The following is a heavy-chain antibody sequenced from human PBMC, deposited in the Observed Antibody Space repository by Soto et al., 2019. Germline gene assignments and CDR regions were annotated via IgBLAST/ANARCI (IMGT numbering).Heavy chain of an antibody. V-gene: IGHV3-23*01. Sequence: PGGSLRLSCAASGFTFSSYAMSWVRQAPGKGLGWVSAISGSGGSTYYADSVKGRFTISRDNSKNTLYLQMNSLRAEDTAVYYCAKDPSSDCSSTSCYLFGMDVWGQGTTVTVSS. CDR2: ISGSGGST. CDR3: AKDPSSDCSSTSCYLFGMDV. CDR1: GFTFSSYA. D-gene: IGHD2-2*01. J-gene: IGHJ6*02.